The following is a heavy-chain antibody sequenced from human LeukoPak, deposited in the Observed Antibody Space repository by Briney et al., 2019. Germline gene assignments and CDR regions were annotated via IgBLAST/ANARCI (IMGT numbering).Heavy chain of an antibody. D-gene: IGHD7-27*01. Sequence: SGTLSLTCAVYGGSFSGYYWSWIRQPPGKGLEWIGEINHSGSTNYNPSLKSRVTISVDTSKNQFSLKLSSVTAADTAVYYCARVPAGADYWGQGTLVTVSS. CDR3: ARVPAGADY. CDR2: INHSGST. CDR1: GGSFSGYY. J-gene: IGHJ4*02. V-gene: IGHV4-34*01.